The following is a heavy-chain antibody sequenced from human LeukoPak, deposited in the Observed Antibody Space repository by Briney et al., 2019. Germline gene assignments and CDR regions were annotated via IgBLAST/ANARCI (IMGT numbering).Heavy chain of an antibody. D-gene: IGHD6-13*01. Sequence: ASVKVSCTASGYTFTDYYMHWVRQAPGQGLEWMGWINPNSGGTNYAQKFQGRVTMTRDTSISTAYMELSRLTSDDTAVFYCARIGYRAPYSIDYWGQGTLVTVSS. V-gene: IGHV1-2*02. CDR3: ARIGYRAPYSIDY. CDR2: INPNSGGT. J-gene: IGHJ4*02. CDR1: GYTFTDYY.